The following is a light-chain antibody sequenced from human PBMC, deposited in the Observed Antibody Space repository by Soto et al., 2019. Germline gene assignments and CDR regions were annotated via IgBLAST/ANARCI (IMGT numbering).Light chain of an antibody. CDR1: QSISIW. Sequence: DVQMSHSPAILSASVGCIFTITFRSSQSISIWLAWYQQKPGKAPKLLIFDVSTLESGVPSRFSGSRSGTEFALTISSLQPDDFATYYCQQYDSYPLTFGGGTKVDIK. J-gene: IGKJ4*01. CDR2: DVS. V-gene: IGKV1-5*01. CDR3: QQYDSYPLT.